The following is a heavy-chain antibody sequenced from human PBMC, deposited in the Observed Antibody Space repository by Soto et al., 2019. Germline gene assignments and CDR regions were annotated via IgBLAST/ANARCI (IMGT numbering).Heavy chain of an antibody. D-gene: IGHD6-6*01. V-gene: IGHV4-34*01. CDR2: INQSGST. Sequence: PSETLSLTCAVYGGSFSGYYWSWIRQPPGKGLEWIGEINQSGSTNYNPSLKSRVTISVDTSKSQFSLKLSSMTAADTAVYYCARRRSSSFYYYGMDVWGQGTPVTVSS. CDR3: ARRRSSSFYYYGMDV. J-gene: IGHJ6*02. CDR1: GGSFSGYY.